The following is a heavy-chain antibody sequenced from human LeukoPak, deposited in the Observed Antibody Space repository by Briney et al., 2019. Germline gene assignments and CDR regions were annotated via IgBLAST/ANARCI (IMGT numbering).Heavy chain of an antibody. CDR3: ARGAGGWYENYYYGMDV. D-gene: IGHD6-19*01. CDR1: GYTFTSYG. Sequence: GASVKVSCKASGYTFTSYGISWVRQAPGQGLEWMGWISAYNGNTNYAQKLQGRVTMTTDTSTSTAYMELRSLRSDDTAVYYCARGAGGWYENYYYGMDVWGQGTTVTVSS. V-gene: IGHV1-18*01. J-gene: IGHJ6*02. CDR2: ISAYNGNT.